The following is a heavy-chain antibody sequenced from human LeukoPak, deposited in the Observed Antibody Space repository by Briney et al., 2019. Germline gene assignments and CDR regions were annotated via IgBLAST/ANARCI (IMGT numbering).Heavy chain of an antibody. Sequence: PGGSLRLSCAASGFTFRSYAMSWVRQAPGQGLEWVSSISASGSSTWYVDSVKGRFIIYRDNSKNTLSLQMNSLRAEDTAIYYCATNYGDYANWFDPWGQGTLVTVSS. CDR1: GFTFRSYA. CDR2: ISASGSST. CDR3: ATNYGDYANWFDP. D-gene: IGHD4-17*01. J-gene: IGHJ5*02. V-gene: IGHV3-23*01.